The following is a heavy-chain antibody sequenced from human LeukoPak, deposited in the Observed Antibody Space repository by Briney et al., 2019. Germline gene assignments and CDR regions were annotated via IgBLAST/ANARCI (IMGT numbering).Heavy chain of an antibody. D-gene: IGHD1-26*01. CDR2: IKPDGSAQ. Sequence: GGSLRLSCAASGFTFSNSWMSWVRQAPGKGLEWVATIKPDGSAQYYVDSVKGRFTISRDNAKNSLYLQMNSLRAEDTAVYYCARRGSYPNYYYYYMDVWGKGTTVTVSS. V-gene: IGHV3-7*01. CDR3: ARRGSYPNYYYYYMDV. CDR1: GFTFSNSW. J-gene: IGHJ6*03.